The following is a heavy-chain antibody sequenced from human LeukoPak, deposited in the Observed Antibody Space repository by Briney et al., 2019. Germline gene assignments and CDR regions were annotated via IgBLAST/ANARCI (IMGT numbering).Heavy chain of an antibody. CDR3: ARWFGKTLAGVY. V-gene: IGHV4-39*01. Sequence: SETLSLTCTVSGGSISSSRHSWGWIRQPPGKGLEWIGTIYYTGSTYYNPSLKSRVTISVDTSKNQFSLKLSSVTATDTAVYYCARWFGKTLAGVYWGEGTLVTVSS. J-gene: IGHJ4*02. D-gene: IGHD3-10*01. CDR2: IYYTGST. CDR1: GGSISSSRHS.